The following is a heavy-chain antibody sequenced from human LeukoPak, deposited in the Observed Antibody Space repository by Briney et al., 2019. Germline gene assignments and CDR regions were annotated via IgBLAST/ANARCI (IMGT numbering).Heavy chain of an antibody. D-gene: IGHD1-26*01. CDR1: GITVSKYW. CDR3: AKDKRLVGTFDY. J-gene: IGHJ4*02. CDR2: IHSDGSTT. V-gene: IGHV3-74*01. Sequence: GGSLRLSCAVSGITVSKYWMHWVRQVPGKGLVWVSRIHSDGSTTDYADSVKGRFTISRDNSKNTLYLQMNSLRAEDTAVYYCAKDKRLVGTFDYWGQGTLVTVSS.